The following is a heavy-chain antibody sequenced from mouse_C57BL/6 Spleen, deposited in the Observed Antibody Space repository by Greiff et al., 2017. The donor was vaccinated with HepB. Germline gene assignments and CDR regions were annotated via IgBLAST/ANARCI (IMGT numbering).Heavy chain of an antibody. CDR3: ASETVVATDYAMDY. CDR2: IDPEDGET. CDR1: GFNINDYY. Sequence: EVQLQESGAELVKPGASVKLSCTASGFNINDYYMHWVKQRTEQGLEWIGRIDPEDGETKYAPKFQGKATITADTSSNTAYLQLSSLTSEDTAVYYCASETVVATDYAMDYWGQGTSVTVSS. J-gene: IGHJ4*01. V-gene: IGHV14-2*01. D-gene: IGHD1-1*01.